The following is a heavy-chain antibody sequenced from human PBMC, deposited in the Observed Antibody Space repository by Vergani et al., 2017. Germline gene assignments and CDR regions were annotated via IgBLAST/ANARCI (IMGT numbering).Heavy chain of an antibody. CDR1: GFTFSTYA. CDR2: IDNSGRSI. Sequence: EVHLLESGGGLRQPGGSLKLSCAASGFTFSTYAMSWVRQVPGKGLEWVATIDNSGRSIYYTDSVKGRFTISRDNSKSTLFLQMNSLRAEDTAVYYCARDSGYCSSTSCRGGYYYMDVWGKGTTVTVSS. D-gene: IGHD2-2*03. CDR3: ARDSGYCSSTSCRGGYYYMDV. J-gene: IGHJ6*03. V-gene: IGHV3-23*01.